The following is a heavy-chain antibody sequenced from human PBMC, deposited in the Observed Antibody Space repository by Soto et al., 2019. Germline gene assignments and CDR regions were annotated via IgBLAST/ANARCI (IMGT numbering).Heavy chain of an antibody. CDR2: ISTSGSPA. CDR3: ATGGINYEA. CDR1: GFAFRHHY. D-gene: IGHD1-7*01. J-gene: IGHJ5*02. Sequence: QVHLVESGGGLVKPGGSLRLSCTVSGFAFRHHYLTWIRQAPGKGLEWLSYISTSGSPAYYADSVKGRFTISTDNAKKSLYLQMDSLRAEDTGVYYGATGGINYEAWGQGTLVPVSS. V-gene: IGHV3-11*01.